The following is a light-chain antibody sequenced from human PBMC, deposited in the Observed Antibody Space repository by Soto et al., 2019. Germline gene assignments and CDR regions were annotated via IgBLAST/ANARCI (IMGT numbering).Light chain of an antibody. CDR3: QPYNNWPLT. V-gene: IGKV3D-15*01. Sequence: ETVMTQSPGTLSVSLGERATLSCRASQSVSIHLAWYQQKPGQAPRLLIYGASSRATGIPDRFSGSRSGAEFTLTINSLQSEDFAVYYCQPYNNWPLTFGGGTKVDI. J-gene: IGKJ4*01. CDR1: QSVSIH. CDR2: GAS.